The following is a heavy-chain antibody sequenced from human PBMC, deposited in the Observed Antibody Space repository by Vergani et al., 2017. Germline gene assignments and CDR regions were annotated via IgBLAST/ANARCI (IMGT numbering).Heavy chain of an antibody. CDR3: AREGRGSEWLQPEFDY. V-gene: IGHV4-34*01. J-gene: IGHJ4*02. Sequence: QVQLQQWGAGLLKPSETLSLTCAVYGGSFSGYYWSWIRQHPGKGLEWIGYIYYSGSTYYNPSLKSRVTISVDTSKNQFSLKLSSVTAADTAVYYCAREGRGSEWLQPEFDYWGQGTLVTVSS. D-gene: IGHD3-3*01. CDR2: IYYSGST. CDR1: GGSFSGYY.